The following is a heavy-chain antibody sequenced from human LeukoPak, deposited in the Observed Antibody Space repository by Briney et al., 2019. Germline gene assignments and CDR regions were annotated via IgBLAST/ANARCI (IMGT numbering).Heavy chain of an antibody. V-gene: IGHV3-53*01. Sequence: GGSLRLSCAASGFTVSSNYMSWVRQAPGKGLEWVSVIYSGGSTYYADSVKGRFTISRDNSKNTLYLQMNSLRAEDTAVYYCARDHKRVRQRYWGQGTLVTVSS. CDR1: GFTVSSNY. CDR2: IYSGGST. D-gene: IGHD1-1*01. CDR3: ARDHKRVRQRY. J-gene: IGHJ4*02.